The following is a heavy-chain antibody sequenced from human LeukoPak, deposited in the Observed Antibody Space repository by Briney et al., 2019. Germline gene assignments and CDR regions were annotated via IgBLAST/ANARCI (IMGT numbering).Heavy chain of an antibody. D-gene: IGHD6-19*01. CDR3: AKGRYSSGWGVLDY. CDR2: ISGRDGST. J-gene: IGHJ4*02. V-gene: IGHV3-23*01. CDR1: GFTFSSYA. Sequence: PGGSLRLSCVASGFTFSSYAMSWVRQAPGKGLEWVSGISGRDGSTYYADSVKGRFTISRDNAKNSLYLQMNSLRAEDMALYYCAKGRYSSGWGVLDYWGQGTLVTVSS.